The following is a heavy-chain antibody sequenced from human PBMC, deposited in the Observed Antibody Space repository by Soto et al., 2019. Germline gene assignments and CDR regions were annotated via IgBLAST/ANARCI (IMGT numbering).Heavy chain of an antibody. CDR3: ATKYVPTPGNY. J-gene: IGHJ4*02. D-gene: IGHD2-2*01. Sequence: QVQLQESGPGLVEPSGTLSLTCAVSLVSISSGDWWSWVRQPPGRGLEYIGEISHSGTTNYNPSLESRPTISLDASKNPFSLKLTSVTAAETAVYSWATKYVPTPGNYWGQGTLVIVSS. V-gene: IGHV4-4*02. CDR2: ISHSGTT. CDR1: LVSISSGDW.